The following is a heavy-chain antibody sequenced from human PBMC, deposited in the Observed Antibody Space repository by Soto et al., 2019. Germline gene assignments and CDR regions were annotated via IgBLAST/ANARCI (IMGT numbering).Heavy chain of an antibody. CDR1: GFPFSSYS. CDR2: ISSSSSYI. D-gene: IGHD3-9*01. Sequence: GGSLRLSCAVSGFPFSSYSMNCVRQAPGKGLEWVSSISSSSSYIYYADSVKGRFTISRDNAKNSLYLQMNSLRAEDTAVYYCAREILVGYDILTAYYVWGQGTLVTVSS. J-gene: IGHJ4*02. V-gene: IGHV3-21*01. CDR3: AREILVGYDILTAYYV.